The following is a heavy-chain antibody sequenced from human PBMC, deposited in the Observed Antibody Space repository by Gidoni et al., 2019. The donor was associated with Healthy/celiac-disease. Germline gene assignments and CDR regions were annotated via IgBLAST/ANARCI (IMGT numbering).Heavy chain of an antibody. CDR3: TTDLSSRWNRDY. Sequence: EVQLVESGGGLVKPGGSLRLSWAASGFTLRNAWMNWVRQAPGKGLEWVGRIKSKTDGGTTDYAAPVKGRFTISRDDSKNTLYLQMNSLKTEDTAVYYCTTDLSSRWNRDYWGQGTLVTVSS. V-gene: IGHV3-15*07. CDR2: IKSKTDGGTT. J-gene: IGHJ4*02. D-gene: IGHD1-1*01. CDR1: GFTLRNAW.